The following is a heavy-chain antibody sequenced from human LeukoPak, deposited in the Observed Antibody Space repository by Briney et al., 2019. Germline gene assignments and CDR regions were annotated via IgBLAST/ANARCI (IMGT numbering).Heavy chain of an antibody. CDR1: RGSITRGSFY. CDR3: ARGGGYYDSSGYSYFDY. Sequence: SQTLSLTCTVSRGSITRGSFYWSWIRQHPGKGLEWIGYIYYSGSTYYNPSLKSRVTISVDTSKNQFSLKLSSVSAADTAVYYCARGGGYYDSSGYSYFDYWGQGTLVTVSS. J-gene: IGHJ4*02. D-gene: IGHD3-22*01. V-gene: IGHV4-31*03. CDR2: IYYSGST.